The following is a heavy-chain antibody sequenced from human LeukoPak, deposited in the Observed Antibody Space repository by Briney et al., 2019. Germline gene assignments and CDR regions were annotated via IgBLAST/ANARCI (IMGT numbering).Heavy chain of an antibody. CDR2: TNHSGST. CDR1: GGSFSGYY. D-gene: IGHD6-13*01. Sequence: SETLSLTCAVYGGSFSGYYWSWIRQPPGKGLEWIGETNHSGSTNYNPSLKSRVTISVDTSKNQFSLKLSSVTAADTAVYYCARWEAAAGNDYWGQGTVVTVSS. J-gene: IGHJ4*02. V-gene: IGHV4-34*01. CDR3: ARWEAAAGNDY.